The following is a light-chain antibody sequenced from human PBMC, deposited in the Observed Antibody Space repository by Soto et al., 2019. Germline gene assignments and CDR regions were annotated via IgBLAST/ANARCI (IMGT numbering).Light chain of an antibody. Sequence: QYVLTQPPSASGTPGQTVTISCSGSTSNIGSNSVSWYQHLPGTAPKLLIYANYQRPSGVPDRFSGSKSGASASLTISGLQSGDEADYYCAGWDDSLHFGGGTKVTVL. J-gene: IGLJ2*01. CDR3: AGWDDSLH. CDR1: TSNIGSNS. V-gene: IGLV1-44*01. CDR2: ANY.